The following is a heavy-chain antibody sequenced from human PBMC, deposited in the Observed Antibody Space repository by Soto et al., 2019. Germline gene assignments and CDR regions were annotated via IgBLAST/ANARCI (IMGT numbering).Heavy chain of an antibody. J-gene: IGHJ4*02. CDR2: SSSTGALM. CDR1: GFIFSQYS. V-gene: IGHV3-21*02. D-gene: IGHD6-19*01. Sequence: EVQLVESGGGLVKPGGSLRLSCAASGFIFSQYSMNWVRQAPGKGLEWVSSSSSTGALMYYADSVKGRFTISRDDANNSLYLQMNSLRVEDTAVYYCARDRLARGIPVAGRIDYWGQGALVTVSS. CDR3: ARDRLARGIPVAGRIDY.